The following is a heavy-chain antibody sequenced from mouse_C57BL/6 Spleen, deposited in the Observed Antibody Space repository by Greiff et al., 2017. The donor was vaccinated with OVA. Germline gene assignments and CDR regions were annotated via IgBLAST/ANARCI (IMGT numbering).Heavy chain of an antibody. J-gene: IGHJ3*01. CDR3: ARGDDYDEGAWFAY. D-gene: IGHD2-4*01. Sequence: QVQLQQPGAELVRPGTSVKLSCKASGYTFTSYWMPWVKQRPGQGLEWIGVIDPSDSYTNYNQKFKGKATLTVDTSSSTAYMQLSSLTSEDSAVYYCARGDDYDEGAWFAYWGQGTLVTVSA. V-gene: IGHV1-59*01. CDR1: GYTFTSYW. CDR2: IDPSDSYT.